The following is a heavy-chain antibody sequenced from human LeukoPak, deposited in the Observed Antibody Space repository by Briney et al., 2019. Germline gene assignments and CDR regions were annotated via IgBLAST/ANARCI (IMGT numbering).Heavy chain of an antibody. CDR1: GFRFSDFS. CDR2: ISSSDNI. CDR3: GRGNGDYGGVDF. D-gene: IGHD4-17*01. Sequence: GGSLRLSCAASGFRFSDFSINWVRQAPGKGLEWVSYISSSDNIYYADSVKGRFTISRDNAKNSVWLQMNSLRVKDTAVYHCGRGNGDYGGVDFLGQGTLVTVSS. V-gene: IGHV3-48*01. J-gene: IGHJ4*02.